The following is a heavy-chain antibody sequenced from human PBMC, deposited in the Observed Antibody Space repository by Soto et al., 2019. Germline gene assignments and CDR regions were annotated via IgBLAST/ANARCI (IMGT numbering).Heavy chain of an antibody. CDR1: GASVSGGTYY. D-gene: IGHD3-22*01. CDR3: ARRAHGYPTNWFDP. V-gene: IGHV4-39*01. J-gene: IGHJ5*02. CDR2: IHYSGIT. Sequence: PSETLSLTCSVSGASVSGGTYYWGWIRQPPGKGLEWVGSIHYSGITHYNPSLKGRATISVDTSQNQFSLKLSSVTAADTAVYYCARRAHGYPTNWFDPWGQGTLVTVSS.